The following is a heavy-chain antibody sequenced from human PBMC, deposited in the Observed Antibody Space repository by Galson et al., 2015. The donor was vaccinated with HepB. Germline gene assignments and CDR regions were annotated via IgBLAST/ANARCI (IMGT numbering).Heavy chain of an antibody. CDR2: ISITSLYM. D-gene: IGHD4-23*01. J-gene: IGHJ3*02. Sequence: SLRLSCAASGFAFSSYGMHWVRQAPGKGLEWVSSISITSLYMYYADSVKGRFTISRDNAENSLYLQMNSLRAEDAAVYYCARSLQVSIYGGYRWDAFHIWGQGTMVTVSS. CDR3: ARSLQVSIYGGYRWDAFHI. V-gene: IGHV3-21*01. CDR1: GFAFSSYG.